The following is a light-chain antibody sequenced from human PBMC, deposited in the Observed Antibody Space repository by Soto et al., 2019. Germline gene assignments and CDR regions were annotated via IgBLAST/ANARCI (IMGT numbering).Light chain of an antibody. CDR3: SSFAGNNNLV. V-gene: IGLV1-40*01. J-gene: IGLJ2*01. CDR2: GNS. CDR1: SSNIGAGYD. Sequence: QSVLTQPPSVSGAPGQRVTISCTGSSSNIGAGYDVHWYQQLPGTAPKLLIYGNSNRPSGVPDRFSGSKFGTSASLAITGLQAEDEADYYCSSFAGNNNLVFGGGTKLTVL.